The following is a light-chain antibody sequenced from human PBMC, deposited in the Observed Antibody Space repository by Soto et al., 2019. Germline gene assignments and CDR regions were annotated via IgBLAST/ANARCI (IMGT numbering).Light chain of an antibody. J-gene: IGKJ2*03. CDR1: QSIGSY. CDR2: VAS. CDR3: LQSYDTPYS. Sequence: DVQMTQFPSSLSASVGDRVTITCRASQSIGSYLNWYQHKPGKAPKLLIYVASSLQSGVPSRFSGSGSGTNFALTISSLQPEDFATYYCLQSYDTPYSFGQGTKVEIK. V-gene: IGKV1-39*01.